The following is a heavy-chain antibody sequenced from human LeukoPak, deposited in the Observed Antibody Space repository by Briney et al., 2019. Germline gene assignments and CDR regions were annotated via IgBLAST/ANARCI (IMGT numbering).Heavy chain of an antibody. CDR3: ARLMTTVTTPSYNWFDP. V-gene: IGHV3-48*02. Sequence: GSLRLSCAASGFTFSSYRMNWVRQAPGKGLKWVSYISTSSSTIYYADSVKGRFTISRDNAKNSLYLQMNSLRDEDTAVYYCARLMTTVTTPSYNWFDPWGQGTLVTVSS. CDR1: GFTFSSYR. J-gene: IGHJ5*02. D-gene: IGHD4-17*01. CDR2: ISTSSSTI.